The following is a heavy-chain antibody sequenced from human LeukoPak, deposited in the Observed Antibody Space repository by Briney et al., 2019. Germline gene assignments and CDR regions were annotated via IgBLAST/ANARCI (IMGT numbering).Heavy chain of an antibody. D-gene: IGHD6-13*01. Sequence: PGGSLRLSCAASGFTFTSYAMSWVRQAPGKGLEWVSGISGSGGSTYYADSVKGRFTISRDNSKNTLYLQMNSLRAEDTAVYYCAKYKIAAAANRTIDYWGQGTLVTVSS. CDR2: ISGSGGST. V-gene: IGHV3-23*01. CDR3: AKYKIAAAANRTIDY. CDR1: GFTFTSYA. J-gene: IGHJ4*02.